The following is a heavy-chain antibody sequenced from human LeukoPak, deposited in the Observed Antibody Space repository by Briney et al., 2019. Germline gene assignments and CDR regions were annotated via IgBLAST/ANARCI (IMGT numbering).Heavy chain of an antibody. Sequence: PGRSLRLSCAASGFTFSSYGMHWVRQAPGKGLEWVAVISYDGSNKYYADSVKGRFTISRDNPKNTLYLQMNSLRAEDTAVYYCAKDKFGYWGQGTLVTVSS. CDR3: AKDKFGY. V-gene: IGHV3-30*18. J-gene: IGHJ4*02. CDR2: ISYDGSNK. CDR1: GFTFSSYG.